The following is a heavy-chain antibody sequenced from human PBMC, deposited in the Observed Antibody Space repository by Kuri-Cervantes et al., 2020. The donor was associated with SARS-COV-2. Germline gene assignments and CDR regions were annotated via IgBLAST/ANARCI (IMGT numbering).Heavy chain of an antibody. CDR3: ARPGYYYDSSGYFDY. CDR1: GGTFSSYA. CDR2: ISAYNGNT. J-gene: IGHJ4*02. D-gene: IGHD3-22*01. V-gene: IGHV1-18*01. Sequence: ASVKVSCKASGGTFSSYAISWVRQAPGQGLEWMGWISAYNGNTNYAQKLQGRVTMTTDTSTSTAYMELRSLRSDDTAVYYCARPGYYYDSSGYFDYWGQGTLVTVSS.